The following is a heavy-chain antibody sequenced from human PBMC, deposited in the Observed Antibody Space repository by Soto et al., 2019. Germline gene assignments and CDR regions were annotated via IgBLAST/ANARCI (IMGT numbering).Heavy chain of an antibody. CDR2: IYYSGST. J-gene: IGHJ6*02. Sequence: KSSETLSLTCTVYGGSISSGDYYWGWIRQPPGKCLEWIGYIYYSGSTYYNPSLKSRVTISVDTSKNQFSLKLSSVTAADTAVYYCARDQARADPDYYDSSGYYYRPTQYYYYGMDVWGQGTTVTGSS. CDR3: ARDQARADPDYYDSSGYYYRPTQYYYYGMDV. V-gene: IGHV4-30-4*01. D-gene: IGHD3-22*01. CDR1: GGSISSGDYY.